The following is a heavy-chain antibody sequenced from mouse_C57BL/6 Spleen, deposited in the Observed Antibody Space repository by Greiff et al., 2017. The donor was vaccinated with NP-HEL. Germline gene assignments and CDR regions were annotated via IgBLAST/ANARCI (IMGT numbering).Heavy chain of an antibody. CDR3: TRERDYSSHAMDY. CDR2: ISSGGDYI. V-gene: IGHV5-9-1*02. D-gene: IGHD1-3*01. J-gene: IGHJ4*01. CDR1: GFTFSSYA. Sequence: DVMLVESGEGLVKPGGSLKLSCAASGFTFSSYAMSWVRQTPEKRLEWVAYISSGGDYIYYADTVKGRFTISRDNARNTLYLQMSSLKSEDTAMYYCTRERDYSSHAMDYWGQGTSVTVSS.